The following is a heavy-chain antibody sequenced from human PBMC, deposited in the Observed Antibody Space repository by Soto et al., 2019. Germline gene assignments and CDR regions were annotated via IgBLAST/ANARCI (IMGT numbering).Heavy chain of an antibody. CDR1: GFTFSIYG. D-gene: IGHD3-22*01. Sequence: QVQLVESGGGVVQPGRSVRLSCAASGFTFSIYGMHWVRQAPGKGLEWVAVISYDGSKKYHADSVKGRFTISRDNSKNTLYLKMNSLRAEDTAVYYCAKGADSSGYYNFDYWGQGTLVTVSS. CDR3: AKGADSSGYYNFDY. J-gene: IGHJ4*02. CDR2: ISYDGSKK. V-gene: IGHV3-30*18.